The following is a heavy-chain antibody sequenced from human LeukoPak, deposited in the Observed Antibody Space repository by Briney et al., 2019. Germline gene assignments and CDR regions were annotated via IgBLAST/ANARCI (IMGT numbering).Heavy chain of an antibody. Sequence: GGSLRLSCAASGFTFSSYSMTWVRQAPGMGLQWISYISTSSSTIYYADSVKGRFTISRDNAMDSLYMQMNGLRDEDTAVYYCVSHYAGGFDHWGQGTLVTVSS. V-gene: IGHV3-48*02. CDR2: ISTSSSTI. D-gene: IGHD3-10*02. J-gene: IGHJ4*02. CDR1: GFTFSSYS. CDR3: VSHYAGGFDH.